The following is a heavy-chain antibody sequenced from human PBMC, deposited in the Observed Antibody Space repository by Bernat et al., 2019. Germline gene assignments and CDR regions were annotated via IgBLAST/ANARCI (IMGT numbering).Heavy chain of an antibody. CDR3: ARPILVRGVIWGNWFDP. CDR1: GGTFSSYA. Sequence: QVQLVQSGAEVKKPGSAVKVSCKASGGTFSSYAISWVRQAPGQGLEWMGGIIPIFGTTNYAQRFQGRVTITADKSTSTAYMELSSLSSDGTAVYYCARPILVRGVIWGNWFDPWGQGTLVTVSS. CDR2: IIPIFGTT. D-gene: IGHD3-10*01. J-gene: IGHJ5*02. V-gene: IGHV1-69*06.